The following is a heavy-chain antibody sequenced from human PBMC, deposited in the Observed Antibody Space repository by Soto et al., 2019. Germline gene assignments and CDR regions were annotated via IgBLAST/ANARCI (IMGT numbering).Heavy chain of an antibody. CDR2: IYYSGST. J-gene: IGHJ6*02. D-gene: IGHD3-10*01. CDR3: ARDLGLYYYGSTYYYGMDV. CDR1: GGSISSYY. V-gene: IGHV4-59*01. Sequence: QVQLQESGPGLVKPSETLSLTCTVSGGSISSYYWSWIRQPPGKGLEWIGYIYYSGSTNYNPSLKSRVTLSVDTSKYQFSLKLSSVTAADTAVYYCARDLGLYYYGSTYYYGMDVWGQGTTVTVSS.